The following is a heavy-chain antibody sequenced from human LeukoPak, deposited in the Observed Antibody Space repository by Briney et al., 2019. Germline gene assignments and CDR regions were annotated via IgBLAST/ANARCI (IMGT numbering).Heavy chain of an antibody. Sequence: GESLRISRKGSGYSFTSYWISWVRQMPGKGLEWMGSIDPSDSYTNYSPSFQGHVTISADKSISTAYLQWSSLKASDTATYYCARPMAGSGGYYYYDMDVWGQGTTVTVSS. V-gene: IGHV5-10-1*01. CDR3: ARPMAGSGGYYYYDMDV. CDR2: IDPSDSYT. D-gene: IGHD2-8*01. CDR1: GYSFTSYW. J-gene: IGHJ6*02.